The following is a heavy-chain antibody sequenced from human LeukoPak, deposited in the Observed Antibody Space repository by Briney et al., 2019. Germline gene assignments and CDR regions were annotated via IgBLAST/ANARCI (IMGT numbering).Heavy chain of an antibody. CDR1: GFIFTNYF. J-gene: IGHJ4*02. Sequence: GSLRLSCAASGFIFTNYFMSWVRQAPGKGLEWVASIKHDGSEKYYVDSVRGRFTISRDNTMNSLYLRMSSLRAEDTAVYYCATDRGWRTSGYYLYYFEYWGQGTLVTYSS. CDR3: ATDRGWRTSGYYLYYFEY. D-gene: IGHD3-3*01. CDR2: IKHDGSEK. V-gene: IGHV3-7*01.